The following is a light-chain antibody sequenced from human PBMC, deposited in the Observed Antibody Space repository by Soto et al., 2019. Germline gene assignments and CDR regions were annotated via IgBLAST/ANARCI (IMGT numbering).Light chain of an antibody. CDR3: QQYGSSPLT. CDR2: GAS. V-gene: IGKV3-20*01. Sequence: EIVLTQSPGTLSLSPGETATLSCRASQTISSSSLAWYQQKPGQAPRLLIYGASSRATGIPDRFSGSGSGTDFTLTISRLEPEDFVVYYCQQYGSSPLTFGGGTKVEI. J-gene: IGKJ4*01. CDR1: QTISSSS.